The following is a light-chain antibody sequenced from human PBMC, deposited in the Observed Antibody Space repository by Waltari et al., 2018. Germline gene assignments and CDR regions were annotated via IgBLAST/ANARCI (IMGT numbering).Light chain of an antibody. V-gene: IGKV3-15*01. CDR1: QIVTNN. CDR3: QVRTSWLWT. J-gene: IGKJ1*01. Sequence: IVVTQSPATLSLSPGERVTLSCRASQIVTNNFAWFQQRPGQAPRLLLYNASTRATDIPARFSGSGSGTEFTLTSNSLQSEDLAIYYCQVRTSWLWTFGQGTKV. CDR2: NAS.